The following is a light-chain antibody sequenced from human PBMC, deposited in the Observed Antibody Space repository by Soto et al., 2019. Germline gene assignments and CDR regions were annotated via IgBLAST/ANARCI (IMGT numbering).Light chain of an antibody. Sequence: EIVMTQSPVTLAASLGARPSLSCRASQSVSSNLAWYQQKPGQAPRLLSYGASTRATGIPARFSGSGSWTEFTLTSSSLQSEDFAVYYCQQYHNWPITVGQGTRREIK. CDR2: GAS. CDR3: QQYHNWPIT. CDR1: QSVSSN. J-gene: IGKJ5*01. V-gene: IGKV3-15*01.